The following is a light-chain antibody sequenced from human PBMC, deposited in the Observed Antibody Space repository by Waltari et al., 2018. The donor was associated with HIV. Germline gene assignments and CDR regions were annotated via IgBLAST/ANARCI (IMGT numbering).Light chain of an antibody. CDR1: QIISSSY. CDR2: GAS. CDR3: QQYGNSPLT. V-gene: IGKV3-20*01. J-gene: IGKJ4*01. Sequence: EIVLTQSPGTLSLSPGEGATLSCRASQIISSSYLAWYQQKSGQATRLLIFGASSRAIGIPDRFSGSGSGTDFTLTISRLEPEDSAVYYCQQYGNSPLTFGGGTKVEIK.